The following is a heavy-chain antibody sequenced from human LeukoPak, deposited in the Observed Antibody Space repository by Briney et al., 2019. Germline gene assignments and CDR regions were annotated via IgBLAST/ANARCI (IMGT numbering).Heavy chain of an antibody. V-gene: IGHV4-59*12. D-gene: IGHD3-9*01. Sequence: SETLSLTCTVSGGSISSYYWSWIRQHPGKGLEWIGYIYYSGSTYYNPSLKSRVTISVDTSKNQFSLKLSSVTAADTAVYYCARGLGYYDILTGYSLDYWGQGTLVTVSS. CDR3: ARGLGYYDILTGYSLDY. CDR1: GGSISSYY. CDR2: IYYSGST. J-gene: IGHJ4*02.